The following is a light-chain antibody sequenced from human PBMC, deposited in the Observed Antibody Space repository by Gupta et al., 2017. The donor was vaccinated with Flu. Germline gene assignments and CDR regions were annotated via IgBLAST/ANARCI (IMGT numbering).Light chain of an antibody. Sequence: DIVMTQSPLSLPVTPGEPASISCRSSLSLLHSDGFNHLDWYLQKPGQAPQLLIYLGSNRDAGDPDRISGSGSGTDFTLKISRGEADDVGVYYCRQGIQNPPWTFGQGTRVEIK. CDR2: LGS. J-gene: IGKJ1*01. CDR1: LSLLHSDGFNH. CDR3: RQGIQNPPWT. V-gene: IGKV2-28*01.